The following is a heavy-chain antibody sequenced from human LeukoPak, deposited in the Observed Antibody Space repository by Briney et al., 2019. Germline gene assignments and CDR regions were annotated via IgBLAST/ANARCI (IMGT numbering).Heavy chain of an antibody. J-gene: IGHJ3*02. CDR3: ARSRSGYSYDHAAFDI. Sequence: SETLSLTCTVSGGSISNYYWSWIRQPPGKGLEWIAYIDYRGSTTYNPSLKSRVAISVDTSRNQFSLKLSSVTAADTAVYYCARSRSGYSYDHAAFDIWGQGTMVTVSS. CDR2: IDYRGST. D-gene: IGHD5-18*01. CDR1: GGSISNYY. V-gene: IGHV4-59*01.